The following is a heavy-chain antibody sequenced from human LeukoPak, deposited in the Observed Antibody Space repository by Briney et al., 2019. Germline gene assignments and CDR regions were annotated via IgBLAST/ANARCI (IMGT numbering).Heavy chain of an antibody. V-gene: IGHV4-4*07. Sequence: SETLSLTCTVSGGSISSYYWSWIRQPAGKGLEWIGRIYTSGSTNYNPSLKSRVTMSVDTSKNQCSLKLSSVTAADTAVYYCARGGIRYFDWLAFDIWGQGTMVTVSS. CDR2: IYTSGST. CDR1: GGSISSYY. CDR3: ARGGIRYFDWLAFDI. D-gene: IGHD3-9*01. J-gene: IGHJ3*02.